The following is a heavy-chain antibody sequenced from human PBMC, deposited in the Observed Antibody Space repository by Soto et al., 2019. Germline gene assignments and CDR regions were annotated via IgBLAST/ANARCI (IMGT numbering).Heavy chain of an antibody. D-gene: IGHD3-3*01. CDR1: GFTFSNAW. CDR2: IKSKTDGGTT. J-gene: IGHJ6*02. CDR3: TTYDFWSADYGYYYGMDV. V-gene: IGHV3-15*01. Sequence: EVQLVESGGGLVKPGGSLRLSCAASGFTFSNAWMSWVRQAPGKGLEWVGRIKSKTDGGTTDYAAPVKGRFTISRDDSKSTFYLQRNSLKTEDTAVYYCTTYDFWSADYGYYYGMDVWGQGTTVTVSS.